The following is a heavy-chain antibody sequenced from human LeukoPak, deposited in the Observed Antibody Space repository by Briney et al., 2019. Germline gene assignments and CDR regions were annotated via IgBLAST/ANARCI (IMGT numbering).Heavy chain of an antibody. J-gene: IGHJ5*02. CDR2: ISYDGSNK. V-gene: IGHV3-30*04. D-gene: IGHD3-3*01. CDR3: ARDALTIFGVHNWFDP. Sequence: GGSLRLSCAASGFTFSSYAMHWVRQAPGKGLEWVAVISYDGSNKYYADSVKGRFTIFRDNSKNTLYLQMNSLRAEDTAVYYCARDALTIFGVHNWFDPWGQGTLVTVSS. CDR1: GFTFSSYA.